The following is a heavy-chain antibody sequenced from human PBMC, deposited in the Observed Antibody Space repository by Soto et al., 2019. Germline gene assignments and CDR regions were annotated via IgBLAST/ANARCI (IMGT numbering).Heavy chain of an antibody. CDR1: GYTFTGYY. D-gene: IGHD4-17*01. Sequence: QVQLVQSGAEVKKPGASVKVSCKASGYTFTGYYMHWVRQAPGQGLEWMGWINPNSGGTNYAQKFQGWVTMTRDTSISPAYMELSRLRSDDTAVYSSSRDSHYCDYDYWGQGTLVTVSS. CDR3: SRDSHYCDYDY. V-gene: IGHV1-2*04. CDR2: INPNSGGT. J-gene: IGHJ4*02.